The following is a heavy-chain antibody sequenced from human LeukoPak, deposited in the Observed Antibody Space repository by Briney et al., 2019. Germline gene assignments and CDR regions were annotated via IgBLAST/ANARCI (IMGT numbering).Heavy chain of an antibody. CDR3: ARSRPSGSSSGRYNWFDP. CDR2: IDHSGST. J-gene: IGHJ5*02. V-gene: IGHV4-34*01. D-gene: IGHD6-13*01. Sequence: PSETLSLTCAVDGGSFSGYYWSWIRQPPGKGLEWIGEIDHSGSTDYNPSLKSRVTISVDTSKNQLSLKMKSLTAADTAVYYCARSRPSGSSSGRYNWFDPWGQGSLVTVSS. CDR1: GGSFSGYY.